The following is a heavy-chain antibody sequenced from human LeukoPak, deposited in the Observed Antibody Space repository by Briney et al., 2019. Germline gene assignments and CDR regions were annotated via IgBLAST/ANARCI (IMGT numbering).Heavy chain of an antibody. D-gene: IGHD6-13*01. V-gene: IGHV1-69*13. CDR1: GGTFNNNA. J-gene: IGHJ4*02. CDR2: IIPVFGTP. Sequence: GASVKVSCKASGGTFNNNAINWVRQAPGQGLEWMGGIIPVFGTPYYAHNFQGRVTITADQSTNTAYMELSGLRSDDTAFYYCTIVGAGGIGMGILGSLDYWGQGTLVTVSS. CDR3: TIVGAGGIGMGILGSLDY.